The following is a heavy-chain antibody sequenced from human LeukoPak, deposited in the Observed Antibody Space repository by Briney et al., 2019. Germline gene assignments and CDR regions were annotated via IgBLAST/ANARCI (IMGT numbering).Heavy chain of an antibody. CDR1: GNSFDDYA. D-gene: IGHD4-17*01. J-gene: IGHJ4*02. Sequence: GRSLRLSCAASGNSFDDYAMHWVRQAPGKGLEWVSGISWNSGSIGYADSVSGRFTISRDNAKNSLYLQMNSLRAEDTALYYCAKATVTDVGYFDYWGQGTLVTVSS. V-gene: IGHV3-9*01. CDR2: ISWNSGSI. CDR3: AKATVTDVGYFDY.